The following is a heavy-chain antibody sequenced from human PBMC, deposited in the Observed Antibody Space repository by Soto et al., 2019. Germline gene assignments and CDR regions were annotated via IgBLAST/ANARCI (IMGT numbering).Heavy chain of an antibody. J-gene: IGHJ6*02. D-gene: IGHD3-10*01. CDR3: ARLPYGSGGYYYYGMDV. V-gene: IGHV5-51*01. Sequence: PGESLKISCKGSGYSFTSYWIGWVRQMPGKGLEWMGIIYPGDSDTRYRPSFQGQVTISADRSISTAYLQWSSLKASDTAMYYCARLPYGSGGYYYYGMDVWGQGTTVTVSS. CDR1: GYSFTSYW. CDR2: IYPGDSDT.